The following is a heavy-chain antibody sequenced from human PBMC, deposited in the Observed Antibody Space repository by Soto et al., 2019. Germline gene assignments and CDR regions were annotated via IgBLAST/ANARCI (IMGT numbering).Heavy chain of an antibody. V-gene: IGHV4-59*01. D-gene: IGHD3-10*01. J-gene: IGHJ5*02. CDR1: GGSISSYY. CDR2: IYYSGST. CDR3: ARGASRYGSGTYEDWFDP. Sequence: SETLSLTCTVSGGSISSYYWSWIRQHPGKGLEWIGYIYYSGSTNYNPSLKSRVTISVDTSKNQFSLKVSSVTAADTAVYYCARGASRYGSGTYEDWFDPWGQGTLVTVSS.